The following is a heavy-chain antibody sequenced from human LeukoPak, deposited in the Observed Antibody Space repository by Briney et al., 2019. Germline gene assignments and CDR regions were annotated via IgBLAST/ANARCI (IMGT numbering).Heavy chain of an antibody. CDR2: ISSSSSYI. Sequence: GGSLRLSCAASGFTFSSYSMNWVRQAPGKGLEWVSSISSSSSYIYYADSVKGRFTISRDNAKNSLYLQMNSLRAEGTAVYYCARRHGSGSLPYYFDYWGQGTLVTVSS. CDR3: ARRHGSGSLPYYFDY. V-gene: IGHV3-21*01. D-gene: IGHD3-10*01. J-gene: IGHJ4*02. CDR1: GFTFSSYS.